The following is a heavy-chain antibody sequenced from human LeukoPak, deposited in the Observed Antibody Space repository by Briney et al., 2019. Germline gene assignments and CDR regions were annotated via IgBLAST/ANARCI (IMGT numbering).Heavy chain of an antibody. V-gene: IGHV3-11*04. CDR1: GFTFSDYY. CDR3: TRDVRLRHKYYYMDV. Sequence: GGSLRLSCVASGFTFSDYYMSWIRQAPGKGLEWISYITNSGSTTFYADSVKGRFSISRDNANNSLFLQMNSLRAEDTAVYYCTRDVRLRHKYYYMDVRGKGTTVTVSS. D-gene: IGHD4-17*01. J-gene: IGHJ6*03. CDR2: ITNSGSTT.